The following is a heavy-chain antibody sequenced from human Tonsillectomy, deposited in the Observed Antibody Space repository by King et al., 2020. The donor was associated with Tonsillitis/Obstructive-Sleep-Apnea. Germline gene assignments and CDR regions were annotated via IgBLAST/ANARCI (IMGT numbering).Heavy chain of an antibody. CDR1: GFTFSTFA. D-gene: IGHD1-26*01. V-gene: IGHV3-30*04. CDR3: ARHHSGSYGGAFDI. J-gene: IGHJ3*02. Sequence: VQLVESGGGVVQPGRSLRPSCAASGFTFSTFAMHWVRQAPGKGLEWVAVISYDGSHKSYADSVKGRFTISRDNSKNTLYLQMNSLRAEDTAVYYCARHHSGSYGGAFDIWGQGTMVTVSS. CDR2: ISYDGSHK.